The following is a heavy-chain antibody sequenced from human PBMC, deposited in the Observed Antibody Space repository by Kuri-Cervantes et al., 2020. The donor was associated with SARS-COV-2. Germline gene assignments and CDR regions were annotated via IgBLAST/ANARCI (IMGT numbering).Heavy chain of an antibody. V-gene: IGHV3-48*04. D-gene: IGHD4-17*01. CDR2: ISSSSSTI. Sequence: LALTCAASGFTFRSYSMNWVRQAPGKGLEWVSYISSSSSTIYYADSVKGRFTISRDNAKNTLYLQMNSLRAEDTAVYYCAREGITVIPYFDYWGQGTLVTVSS. J-gene: IGHJ4*02. CDR3: AREGITVIPYFDY. CDR1: GFTFRSYS.